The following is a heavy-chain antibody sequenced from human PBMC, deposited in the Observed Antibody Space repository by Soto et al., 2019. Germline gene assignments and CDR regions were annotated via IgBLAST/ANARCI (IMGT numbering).Heavy chain of an antibody. CDR3: ARDLGSSSSPYYYYYGMDV. V-gene: IGHV3-21*01. Sequence: GGSLRLSCAASGFTFSSYSMNWVRQAPGKGLEWVSSISSSSSYIYYADSVKGRSTISRDNAKNSLYLQMNSLRAEDTAVYYCARDLGSSSSPYYYYYGMDVWGQGTTVTVSS. CDR2: ISSSSSYI. D-gene: IGHD6-6*01. J-gene: IGHJ6*02. CDR1: GFTFSSYS.